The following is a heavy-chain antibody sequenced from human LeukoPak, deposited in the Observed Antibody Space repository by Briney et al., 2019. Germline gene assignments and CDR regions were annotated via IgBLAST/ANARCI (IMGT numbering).Heavy chain of an antibody. CDR1: GFTFSDYY. D-gene: IGHD4-17*01. J-gene: IGHJ4*02. V-gene: IGHV3-33*06. CDR3: AKDLGHNTVTDYYFDY. Sequence: GGSLRLSCAASGFTFSDYYMSWVRQAPGKGLEWVAVIWYDGSNKYYADSVKGRFTISRDNSKNTLYLQMNSLRAEDTAVYYCAKDLGHNTVTDYYFDYWGQGTLVTVSS. CDR2: IWYDGSNK.